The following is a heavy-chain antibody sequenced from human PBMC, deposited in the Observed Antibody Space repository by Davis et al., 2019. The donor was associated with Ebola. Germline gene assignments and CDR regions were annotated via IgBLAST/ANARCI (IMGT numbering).Heavy chain of an antibody. D-gene: IGHD6-13*01. CDR2: IYSGGST. CDR3: ARGGYSTFDY. J-gene: IGHJ4*02. V-gene: IGHV3-66*01. Sequence: GESLKISCAASGFTVSSNYMSWVRQAPGKGLEWVSVIYSGGSTYYADSVKGRFTISRDNSKNTLYLQMNSLRAEDTAVYYCARGGYSTFDYRGQGTLVTVSS. CDR1: GFTVSSNY.